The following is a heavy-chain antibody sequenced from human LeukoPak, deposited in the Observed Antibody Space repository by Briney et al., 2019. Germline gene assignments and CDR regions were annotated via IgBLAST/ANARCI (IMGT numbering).Heavy chain of an antibody. V-gene: IGHV4-34*01. J-gene: IGHJ6*03. Sequence: SETLSLTCAVYGGSFSNYYWSWIRQPPGRGLEWIGEINDSGRTNYNPSLMSRVTVSVDTSKNQFSLRLTPVTATDTAVYYCARRWNYGRNYYIDVWGNGATVSVS. CDR1: GGSFSNYY. CDR3: ARRWNYGRNYYIDV. D-gene: IGHD1-7*01. CDR2: INDSGRT.